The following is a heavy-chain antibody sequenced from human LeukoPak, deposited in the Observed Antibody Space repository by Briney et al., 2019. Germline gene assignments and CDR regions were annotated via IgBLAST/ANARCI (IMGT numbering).Heavy chain of an antibody. CDR2: ISGSGGTA. J-gene: IGHJ3*02. CDR1: GFTFSSYA. Sequence: GGSLRLPCAASGFTFSSYAMSWVRQAPEKGLEWVSSISGSGGTAYYADSVKGRFTISRDSSKNTLYLQMNSLRAEDTAVYYCAKDRRDGYNWDAFDIWGQGTMVTVSS. CDR3: AKDRRDGYNWDAFDI. D-gene: IGHD5-24*01. V-gene: IGHV3-23*01.